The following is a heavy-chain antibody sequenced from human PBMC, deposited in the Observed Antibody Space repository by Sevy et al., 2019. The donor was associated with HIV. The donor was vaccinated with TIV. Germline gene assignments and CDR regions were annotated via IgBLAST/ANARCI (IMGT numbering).Heavy chain of an antibody. CDR2: MSPGDSDP. CDR3: ARVDSYSIGWSPRSYFDY. J-gene: IGHJ4*02. CDR1: AYTFTTHW. D-gene: IGHD6-19*01. Sequence: GESLKISCKGSAYTFTTHWIGWVRQMPGKGLEWMGIMSPGDSDPRYSPSFQGQVTMSVDKSVSTAYLQWHSLETSDTAIYYCARVDSYSIGWSPRSYFDYWGQGTLVTVSS. V-gene: IGHV5-51*01.